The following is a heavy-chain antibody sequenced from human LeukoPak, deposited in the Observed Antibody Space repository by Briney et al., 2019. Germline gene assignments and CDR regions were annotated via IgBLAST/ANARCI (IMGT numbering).Heavy chain of an antibody. V-gene: IGHV4-4*07. CDR2: IYTSGST. CDR3: ARVGVWFGEFAFDY. Sequence: PSETLSLTCTFSGGSISSYYWSWIREPAGKGQEWIGRIYTSGSTNYNPSLKSRVTMSVDMSKNQFSLKLSSVTAADTAVYYCARVGVWFGEFAFDYWGQGTLVTVSS. D-gene: IGHD3-10*01. J-gene: IGHJ4*02. CDR1: GGSISSYY.